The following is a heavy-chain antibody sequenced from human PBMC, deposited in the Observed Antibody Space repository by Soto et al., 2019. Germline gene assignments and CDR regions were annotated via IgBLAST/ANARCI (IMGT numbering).Heavy chain of an antibody. CDR2: ISWNSGSI. Sequence: GGSLRLSCAAPGFTFDDYAMHWVRQAPGKGLEWVSGISWNSGSIGYADSVKGRFTISRDNAKNSLYLQMNSLRAEDTALYYCAKGNSSRGYYYYYGMDVWGQGTTVTVSS. CDR1: GFTFDDYA. CDR3: AKGNSSRGYYYYYGMDV. D-gene: IGHD6-6*01. J-gene: IGHJ6*02. V-gene: IGHV3-9*01.